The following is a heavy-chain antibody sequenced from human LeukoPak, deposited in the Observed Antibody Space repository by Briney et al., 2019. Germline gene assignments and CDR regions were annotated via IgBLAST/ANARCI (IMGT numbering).Heavy chain of an antibody. CDR1: GFTFSNYW. D-gene: IGHD2-8*02. J-gene: IGHJ3*02. Sequence: GGSLRLSCAASGFTFSNYWMSWVRQARGKGLEWVATIKQDGSEKYYVDSVKGRFTISRDNAKNSLYLQMNSLRDEDAAVYYCAREGYWAFDIWGQGTMVTVSS. CDR2: IKQDGSEK. CDR3: AREGYWAFDI. V-gene: IGHV3-7*01.